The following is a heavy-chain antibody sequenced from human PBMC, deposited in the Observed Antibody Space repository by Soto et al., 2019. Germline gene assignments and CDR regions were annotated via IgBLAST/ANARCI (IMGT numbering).Heavy chain of an antibody. V-gene: IGHV5-10-1*01. CDR3: ARHVSLYCSGGSCYPFDE. D-gene: IGHD2-15*01. Sequence: GESLKISCKGSGYSFTSYWISWVRQMPGKGLEWMGRIDPSDSYTNYSPSFQGHVTISADKSISTAYLQWSSLKASDTAMYYCARHVSLYCSGGSCYPFDEWGQGTLVTVSS. CDR1: GYSFTSYW. CDR2: IDPSDSYT. J-gene: IGHJ4*02.